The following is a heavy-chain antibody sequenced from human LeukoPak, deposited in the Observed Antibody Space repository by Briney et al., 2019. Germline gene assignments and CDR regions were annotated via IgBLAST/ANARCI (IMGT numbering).Heavy chain of an antibody. CDR3: AKGIRSGWYYFDY. J-gene: IGHJ4*02. Sequence: TGGSLRLSCAASGFTFSSYGMHWVRQAPGKGLEWVAVIWYDGSNKYYADSVKGRFTISRDNSKNTLYLQMNSLRAEDTAVYYCAKGIRSGWYYFDYWGQGTLVTVSS. CDR1: GFTFSSYG. V-gene: IGHV3-33*06. D-gene: IGHD6-19*01. CDR2: IWYDGSNK.